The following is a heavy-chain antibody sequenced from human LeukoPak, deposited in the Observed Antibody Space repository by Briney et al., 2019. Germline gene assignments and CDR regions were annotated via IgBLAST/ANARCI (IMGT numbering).Heavy chain of an antibody. CDR3: AKGHGHYGSGSYGY. CDR1: GFTFSSYG. V-gene: IGHV3-30*02. Sequence: GGSLRLSCAASGFTFSSYGMHWVRQAPGKGLEWVAFIRYDGSNKYYADSVKGRFTISRDNSKNTLYLQMNSLRAEDTAVCYCAKGHGHYGSGSYGYWGQGTLVTVSS. CDR2: IRYDGSNK. D-gene: IGHD3-10*01. J-gene: IGHJ4*02.